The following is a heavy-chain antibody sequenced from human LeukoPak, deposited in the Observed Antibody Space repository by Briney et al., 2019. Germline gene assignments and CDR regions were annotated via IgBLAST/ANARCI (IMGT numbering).Heavy chain of an antibody. Sequence: LSGGSLRLSCAASGFTFSSYAMSWVRQAPGKGLEWVSAIRGSGGSTYYADSVKGRFTISRDNSKNTLYLQMNNLRAEDTAVYYCAKTYGDYGYYYYGMDVWGQGTTVTVSS. CDR3: AKTYGDYGYYYYGMDV. CDR2: IRGSGGST. V-gene: IGHV3-23*01. CDR1: GFTFSSYA. D-gene: IGHD4-17*01. J-gene: IGHJ6*02.